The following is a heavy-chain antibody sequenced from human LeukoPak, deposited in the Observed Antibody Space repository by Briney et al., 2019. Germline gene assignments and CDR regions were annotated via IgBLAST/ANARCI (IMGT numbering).Heavy chain of an antibody. CDR3: AKDRRIGYYDSSGLFDP. CDR1: GGSISSYY. D-gene: IGHD3-22*01. J-gene: IGHJ5*02. V-gene: IGHV4-59*01. Sequence: SETLSLTCTVSGGSISSYYWSWIRQPPGKGLEWIGYIYYSGSTNYNPSLKSRVTISVDTSKNQFSLKLSSVTAADTAVYYCAKDRRIGYYDSSGLFDPWGQGTLVTVSS. CDR2: IYYSGST.